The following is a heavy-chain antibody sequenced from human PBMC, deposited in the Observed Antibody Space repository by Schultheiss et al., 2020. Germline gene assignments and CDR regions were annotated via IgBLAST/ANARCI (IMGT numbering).Heavy chain of an antibody. CDR1: GFTFSSHA. J-gene: IGHJ4*02. CDR2: ISSSSSYI. CDR3: ARHGDDGGDY. D-gene: IGHD4-23*01. V-gene: IGHV3-21*01. Sequence: GGSLRLSCAASGFTFSSHALSWVRQAPGKGLEWVSSISSSSSYIYYADSVKGRFTISRDNAKNSLYLQMNSLRAEDTAVYYCARHGDDGGDYWGQGTLVTVAS.